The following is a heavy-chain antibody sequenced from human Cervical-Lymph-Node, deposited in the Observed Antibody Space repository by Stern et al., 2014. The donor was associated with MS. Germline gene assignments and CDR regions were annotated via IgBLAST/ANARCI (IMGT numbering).Heavy chain of an antibody. CDR2: ISTDTGGG. CDR3: ARDRGSHSDY. J-gene: IGHJ4*02. CDR1: GYSFTAYF. V-gene: IGHV1-2*02. D-gene: IGHD1-26*01. Sequence: QVQLVQSGAEVKKPGASVKVSCKASGYSFTAYFIHWVRQAPGQGLEWMGWISTDTGGGNYAQRLQGRVTMTRDTSISTTYMELSRLRSDDAAVYYCARDRGSHSDYWGQGTLVTDSS.